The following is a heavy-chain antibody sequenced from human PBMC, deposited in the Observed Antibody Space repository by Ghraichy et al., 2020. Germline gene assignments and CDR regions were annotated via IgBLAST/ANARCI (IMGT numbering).Heavy chain of an antibody. V-gene: IGHV1-69*13. CDR1: GGTFSSYA. CDR3: ARSMVAYTKFDY. Sequence: SVKVSCKASGGTFSSYAISWVRQAPGQGLEWMGGIIPIFGTANYAQKFQGRVTITADESTSTAYMELSSLRSEDTAVYYCARSMVAYTKFDYWGQGTLVTVSS. CDR2: IIPIFGTA. J-gene: IGHJ4*02. D-gene: IGHD2-8*02.